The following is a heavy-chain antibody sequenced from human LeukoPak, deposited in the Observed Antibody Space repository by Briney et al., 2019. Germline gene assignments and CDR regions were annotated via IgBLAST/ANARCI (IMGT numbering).Heavy chain of an antibody. CDR3: AKGAYERWGYYYYYMDV. D-gene: IGHD4-23*01. J-gene: IGHJ6*03. CDR2: ISWDGGST. V-gene: IGHV3-43*01. Sequence: GGSLRLSCAASGFTFDDYTMHWVRQAPGKGLEWVSLISWDGGSTYYADSVKGRFTISRDNSKNSLYLQMNSLRTEDTALYYCAKGAYERWGYYYYYMDVWGKGTTVTISS. CDR1: GFTFDDYT.